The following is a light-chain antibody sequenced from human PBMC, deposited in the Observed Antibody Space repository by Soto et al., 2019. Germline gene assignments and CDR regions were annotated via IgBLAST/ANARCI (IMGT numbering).Light chain of an antibody. CDR2: DTS. J-gene: IGKJ1*01. CDR1: QSINRW. CDR3: QQNGSYWT. Sequence: IQMTQSPSTLSASIGDTVTITCRASQSINRWLAWYQQKPGEAPKLLIYDTSSLESGVPSRFSGTGSGTEFALIISGLQPDYLATYYCQQNGSYWTFGQGTKVEIK. V-gene: IGKV1-5*01.